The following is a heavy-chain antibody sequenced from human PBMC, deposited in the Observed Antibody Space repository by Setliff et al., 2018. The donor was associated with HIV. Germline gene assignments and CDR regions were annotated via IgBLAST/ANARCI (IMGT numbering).Heavy chain of an antibody. CDR1: GFTFSDYF. CDR3: ARTDSYTAMIWP. D-gene: IGHD2-2*02. V-gene: IGHV3-11*01. J-gene: IGHJ1*01. Sequence: CEASGFTFSDYFMTWIRQAPGKGLEWISYIGSRGTPVKTADSLKGRFFVSRDNAKNSLYLQMNNLSVEDTAMYFCARTDSYTAMIWPWGRGTLVTVSS. CDR2: IGSRGTPV.